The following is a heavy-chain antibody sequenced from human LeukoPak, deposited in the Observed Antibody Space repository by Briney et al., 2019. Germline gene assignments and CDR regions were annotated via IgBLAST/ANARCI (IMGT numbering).Heavy chain of an antibody. V-gene: IGHV3-21*01. Sequence: GGSLRLSCAASVFTFSSYSMNWVRQAPGKGLEWVSCISSSSSYIYYADSVKGRFTISRDNAKNSLYLQMNSLRAEDTAVYYCARAHNWKYGSFDFWGQGTLVTVSS. CDR2: ISSSSSYI. J-gene: IGHJ4*02. CDR1: VFTFSSYS. CDR3: ARAHNWKYGSFDF. D-gene: IGHD1-7*01.